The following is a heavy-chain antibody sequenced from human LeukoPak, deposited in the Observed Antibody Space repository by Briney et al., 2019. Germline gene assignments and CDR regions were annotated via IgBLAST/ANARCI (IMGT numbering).Heavy chain of an antibody. CDR2: MNDSGRT. D-gene: IGHD1-14*01. V-gene: IGHV4-34*01. J-gene: IGHJ5*02. Sequence: SETLSLTCAVYDESLNGYYWSWIRQPPGKGLEWIGEMNDSGRTTYNPSLESRATISAERSKNQFSLKLTSVTAADTAVYYCASGSWSRRFAPWGQGTLVAVSS. CDR1: DESLNGYY. CDR3: ASGSWSRRFAP.